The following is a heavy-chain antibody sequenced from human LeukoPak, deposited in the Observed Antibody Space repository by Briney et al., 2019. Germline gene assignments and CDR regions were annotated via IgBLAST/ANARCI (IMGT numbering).Heavy chain of an antibody. J-gene: IGHJ4*02. Sequence: KPSETLSLTCAVSGGSISSGGYYWSWIRQHPGKGLEWIGYIYYSGSTYYNPSLKSRVTISVDTSKNQFSLKLSSVTAADTAVYYCARFGQQQLARRSSYYFDYWGQGTLVTVSS. CDR3: ARFGQQQLARRSSYYFDY. D-gene: IGHD6-13*01. V-gene: IGHV4-31*11. CDR1: GGSISSGGYY. CDR2: IYYSGST.